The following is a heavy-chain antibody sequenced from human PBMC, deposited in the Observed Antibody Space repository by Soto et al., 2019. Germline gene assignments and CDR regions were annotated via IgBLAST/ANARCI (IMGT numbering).Heavy chain of an antibody. J-gene: IGHJ6*02. CDR1: GGSFSGYY. Sequence: SETLSLTCAVYGGSFSGYYWSWIRQPPGKGLEWMGEINHSGSTNYNPSLKSRVTISVDTSKNQLSLKVSSVTAADTAVYYCARGGYGMDVWGQGTTVTVSS. CDR3: ARGGYGMDV. CDR2: INHSGST. V-gene: IGHV4-34*01.